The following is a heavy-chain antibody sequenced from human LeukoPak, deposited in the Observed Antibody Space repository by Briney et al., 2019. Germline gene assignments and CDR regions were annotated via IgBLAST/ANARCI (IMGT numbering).Heavy chain of an antibody. D-gene: IGHD3-22*01. CDR1: GYTFSSYA. Sequence: ASVKVSCKPSGYTFSSYAMNWVRQAPGQGLEWMGWINTNTGNPTYAQGFTGRFVFSLDTSVSTAYLQISSLKAEDTAVYYCATDLYDSSGYYWHAFDVWGQGTKVTVSS. CDR3: ATDLYDSSGYYWHAFDV. J-gene: IGHJ3*01. CDR2: INTNTGNP. V-gene: IGHV7-4-1*02.